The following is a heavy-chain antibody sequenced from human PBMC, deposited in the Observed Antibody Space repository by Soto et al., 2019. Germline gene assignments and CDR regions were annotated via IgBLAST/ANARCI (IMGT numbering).Heavy chain of an antibody. D-gene: IGHD3-3*01. J-gene: IGHJ4*02. V-gene: IGHV4-34*01. CDR2: INHSGST. Sequence: SETLSLTCTVYGGSFSGYYWSWIRQPPGKGLEWIGEINHSGSTNYNPALKSRVTISVDTSKNQFSLKLSSVTAADTAVYYCARTYDFWSGYGVVGYWGLVTLVTVSS. CDR1: GGSFSGYY. CDR3: ARTYDFWSGYGVVGY.